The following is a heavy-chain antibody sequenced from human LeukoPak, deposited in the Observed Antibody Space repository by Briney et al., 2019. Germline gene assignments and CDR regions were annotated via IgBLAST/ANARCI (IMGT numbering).Heavy chain of an antibody. CDR2: ISTSSNYI. J-gene: IGHJ4*02. CDR3: AREIHLDY. V-gene: IGHV3-21*04. CDR1: GFTFSSYS. Sequence: GGSLRLSCAASGFTFSSYSMNWVRQVPGKGLEWVSSISTSSNYIYYADSVKGRFTISRDNDKNSLYLQMSSPRGEDTAVYYCAREIHLDYWGQGTLVTVST.